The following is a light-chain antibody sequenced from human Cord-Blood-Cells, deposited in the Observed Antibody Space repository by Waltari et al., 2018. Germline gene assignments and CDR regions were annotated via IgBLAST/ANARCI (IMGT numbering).Light chain of an antibody. Sequence: QSALTQPASVSGSPGQSLTLPCTGTRSDAGGYKSVSGYQQHPGKAPKLMIYEVSNRPSGVSNRFSGSKSGNTASLTISGLQAEDEADYYCSSYTSSSTYVFGTGTKVTVL. V-gene: IGLV2-14*01. CDR2: EVS. CDR1: RSDAGGYKS. CDR3: SSYTSSSTYV. J-gene: IGLJ1*01.